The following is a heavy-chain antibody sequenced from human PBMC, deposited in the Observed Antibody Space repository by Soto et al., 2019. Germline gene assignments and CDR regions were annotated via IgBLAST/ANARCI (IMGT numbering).Heavy chain of an antibody. D-gene: IGHD3-10*01. CDR3: VRGAGERQELGGYYYGLDV. Sequence: GGTLRLSCTASGFTLSDHYMDWVRQAPGKGPEWVGRTSNKGNSYTTEYAASVKGRFTIARDDSNNSLYLQMNSLKTEDTAVFYCVRGAGERQELGGYYYGLDVWGPGTTVTVSS. J-gene: IGHJ6*02. CDR2: TSNKGNSYTT. V-gene: IGHV3-72*01. CDR1: GFTLSDHY.